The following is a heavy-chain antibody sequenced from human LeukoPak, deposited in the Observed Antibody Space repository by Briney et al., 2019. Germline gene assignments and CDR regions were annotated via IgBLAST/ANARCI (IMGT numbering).Heavy chain of an antibody. CDR1: GFTFSSYW. J-gene: IGHJ4*02. V-gene: IGHV3-7*01. CDR3: AREYCSGTSCYGYFDY. CDR2: IKQDGSQI. D-gene: IGHD2-2*01. Sequence: PGGSLRLSCATSGFTFSSYWMSWVRRAPGKELEWVANIKQDGSQIFYVDSVKGRFTISRDTAKNSLSLQMNSLRAEDTAVYYCAREYCSGTSCYGYFDYWGQGTLVTVSS.